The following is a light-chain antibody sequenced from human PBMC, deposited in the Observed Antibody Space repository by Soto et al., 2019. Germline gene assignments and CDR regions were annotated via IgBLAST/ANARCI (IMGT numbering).Light chain of an antibody. V-gene: IGKV1-39*01. CDR2: DAS. Sequence: DIQMTQSPSSLSASVGDRVTITCRASQTISTYLNWYQQKPGKAPRLLIYDASSLLSGVPSRVSGSGSGTGFTLTIDSLQPEDFSTYCCQQSDSTPYTFGQGTKVEI. J-gene: IGKJ2*01. CDR1: QTISTY. CDR3: QQSDSTPYT.